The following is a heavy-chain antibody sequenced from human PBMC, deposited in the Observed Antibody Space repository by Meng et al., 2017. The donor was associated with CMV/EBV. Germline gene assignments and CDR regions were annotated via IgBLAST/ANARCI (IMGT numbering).Heavy chain of an antibody. CDR2: IYYSGST. CDR3: ARVLGRITMISRVFGSFDY. Sequence: QLQLQESGPGLVKPSEIPSLTSTVSGGSISSSSYYWGWIRQPPGKGLEWIGSIYYSGSTYYNPSLKSRVTISVDTSKNQFSLKLSSVTAADTAVYYCARVLGRITMISRVFGSFDYWGQGTLVTVSS. D-gene: IGHD3-22*01. CDR1: GGSISSSSYY. V-gene: IGHV4-39*07. J-gene: IGHJ4*02.